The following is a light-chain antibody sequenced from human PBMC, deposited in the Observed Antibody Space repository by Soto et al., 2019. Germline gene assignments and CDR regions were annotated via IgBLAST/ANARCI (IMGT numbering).Light chain of an antibody. J-gene: IGLJ3*02. CDR1: SSDVGLYNR. V-gene: IGLV2-18*02. CDR2: EVT. CDR3: TSYTSSRTWV. Sequence: QSALTQPPSVSGSPGQSVTSSCTGTSSDVGLYNRVSWYQQPPGTAPKLMIYEVTNRPSGVPNRFSASKSGNTASLTISGLQAEDEADYYCTSYTSSRTWVFGGGTKLTVL.